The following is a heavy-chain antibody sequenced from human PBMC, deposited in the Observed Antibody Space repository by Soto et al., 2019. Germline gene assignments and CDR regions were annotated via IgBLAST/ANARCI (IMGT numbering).Heavy chain of an antibody. J-gene: IGHJ4*02. Sequence: VQLLESGGGLVQPGGSLRLSCAASGFTFSSYAMSWVRQAPGKGLEWVSAISGSGGSTYYADSVKGRFTIYRDNSQNPLYLLMTSLRAEDTAVYYCAVFDGELPDYWGQGTLVTVSS. CDR3: AVFDGELPDY. CDR1: GFTFSSYA. D-gene: IGHD1-26*01. V-gene: IGHV3-23*01. CDR2: ISGSGGST.